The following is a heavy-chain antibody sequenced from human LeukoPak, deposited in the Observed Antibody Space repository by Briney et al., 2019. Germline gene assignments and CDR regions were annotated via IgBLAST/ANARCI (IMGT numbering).Heavy chain of an antibody. CDR2: INPNSGGT. CDR1: GYTFTGYY. CDR3: ASHQFLEWSSHAFDI. Sequence: ASVKVSCKASGYTFTGYYMHWVRQAPGQGLEWMGWINPNSGGTNYAQKFQGRVTITTDESTSTAYMELSSLRSEDTAVYYCASHQFLEWSSHAFDIWGQGTMVTVSS. J-gene: IGHJ3*02. D-gene: IGHD3-3*01. V-gene: IGHV1-2*02.